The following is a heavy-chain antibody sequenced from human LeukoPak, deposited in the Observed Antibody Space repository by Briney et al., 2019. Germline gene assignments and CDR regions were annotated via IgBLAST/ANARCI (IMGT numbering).Heavy chain of an antibody. CDR3: ARDEGVVYYFDY. CDR2: ISSSSSYI. Sequence: KPGGSLRLSCAASGFTFSTYSMNWVRQAPGKGLEWVSSISSSSSYIYYADSVKGRFTISRDNAKNSLYLQMNSLRAEDTAVYYCARDEGVVYYFDYWGQGTLVTVSS. CDR1: GFTFSTYS. J-gene: IGHJ4*02. V-gene: IGHV3-21*01. D-gene: IGHD3-3*01.